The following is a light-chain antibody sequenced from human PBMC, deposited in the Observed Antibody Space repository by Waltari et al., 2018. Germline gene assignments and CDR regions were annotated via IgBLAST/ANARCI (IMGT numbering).Light chain of an antibody. V-gene: IGLV3-10*01. CDR1: ALSKKY. Sequence: SYELTQPPSVSVSPGQTARITCSGDALSKKYAYWYQQKSGQAPVLVIYADNKRPPGIPERFYGSSSGTMATLTITGAQVEDEADYYCYSTDGSGNHRVFGGGTKVTVL. CDR2: ADN. CDR3: YSTDGSGNHRV. J-gene: IGLJ2*01.